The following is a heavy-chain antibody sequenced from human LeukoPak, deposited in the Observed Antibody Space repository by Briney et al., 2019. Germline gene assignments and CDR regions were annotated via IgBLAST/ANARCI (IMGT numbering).Heavy chain of an antibody. Sequence: ASVKVSRKASGYTFTSYGISWVRQAPGQGLEWMGWISAYNGNTNYAQKLQGRVTMTADTSTSTAYMELRSLRSDDTAVYYCARQLAGGGVDYWGQGTLVTVSS. CDR1: GYTFTSYG. V-gene: IGHV1-18*01. CDR2: ISAYNGNT. CDR3: ARQLAGGGVDY. D-gene: IGHD1-14*01. J-gene: IGHJ4*02.